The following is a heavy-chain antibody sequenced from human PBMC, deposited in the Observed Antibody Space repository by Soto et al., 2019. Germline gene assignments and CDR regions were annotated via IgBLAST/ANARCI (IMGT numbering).Heavy chain of an antibody. J-gene: IGHJ4*02. Sequence: SETLSLTCTFSGGSISSSSYYWGWIRQPPGKGLEWIGSIYYSGSTYYNPSLKSRVTISVDTSKNQFSLKLSSVTAADTAVYYCARIGMTTVSYWGQGTLVTVSS. D-gene: IGHD4-17*01. CDR1: GGSISSSSYY. CDR3: ARIGMTTVSY. V-gene: IGHV4-39*01. CDR2: IYYSGST.